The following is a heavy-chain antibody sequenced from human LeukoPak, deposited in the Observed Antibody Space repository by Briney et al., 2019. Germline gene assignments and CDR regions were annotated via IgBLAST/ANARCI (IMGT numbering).Heavy chain of an antibody. V-gene: IGHV4-4*07. Sequence: SETLSLTCTVSGGSINNYYWSWVRQPAGKGLEWIGRIYPSGSTNYNPSLKSRVTMSVDTSKNQFSLKLSSVTAADTAVYYCARVMTTVDAFDIWGQGTMVTVSS. J-gene: IGHJ3*02. D-gene: IGHD4-17*01. CDR1: GGSINNYY. CDR3: ARVMTTVDAFDI. CDR2: IYPSGST.